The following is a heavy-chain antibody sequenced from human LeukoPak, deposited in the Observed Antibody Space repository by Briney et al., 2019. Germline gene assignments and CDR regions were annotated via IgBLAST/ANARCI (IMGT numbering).Heavy chain of an antibody. D-gene: IGHD2-2*02. J-gene: IGHJ3*02. CDR2: IYYSGST. CDR1: GGSISSGGYY. V-gene: IGHV4-31*03. CDR3: ARGFVVVPAAIRLSAFDI. Sequence: SETLSLTCTVSGGSISSGGYYWSWIRQHPGKGLGWIGYIYYSGSTYYNPSLKSRVTISVDTSKNQFSLKLSSVTAADTAVYYCARGFVVVPAAIRLSAFDIWGQGTMVTVSS.